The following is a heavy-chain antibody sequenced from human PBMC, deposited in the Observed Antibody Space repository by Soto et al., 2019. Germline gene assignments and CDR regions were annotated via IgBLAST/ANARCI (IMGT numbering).Heavy chain of an antibody. D-gene: IGHD6-13*01. J-gene: IGHJ6*02. CDR2: IVVGSGNT. CDR1: GFTFTSSA. Sequence: SVKVSCKASGFTFTSSAMQWVRQARGQRLEWIGWIVVGSGNTNYAQKFQERVTITRDMSTSTAYMELSSLRSEDTAVYYCGAEGGTGSSSWYSEPDNYYSYGMDVWGQGTTVTVS. V-gene: IGHV1-58*02. CDR3: GAEGGTGSSSWYSEPDNYYSYGMDV.